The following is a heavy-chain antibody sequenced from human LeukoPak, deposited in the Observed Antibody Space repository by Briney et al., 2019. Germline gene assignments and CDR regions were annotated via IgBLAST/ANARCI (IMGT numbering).Heavy chain of an antibody. Sequence: PSETLSLTCTVSGGSISSYYWSWIWQPPGKGLEWIGYIYYSGSTNYNPSLKSRVTISVDTSKNQFSLKLSSVTAADTAVYYCARDVVGGYCTNGVCGGNWFDPWGQGTLVTVSS. V-gene: IGHV4-59*01. J-gene: IGHJ5*02. CDR1: GGSISSYY. CDR3: ARDVVGGYCTNGVCGGNWFDP. D-gene: IGHD2-8*01. CDR2: IYYSGST.